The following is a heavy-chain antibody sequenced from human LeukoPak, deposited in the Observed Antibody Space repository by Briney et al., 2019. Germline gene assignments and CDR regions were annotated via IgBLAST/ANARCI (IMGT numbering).Heavy chain of an antibody. D-gene: IGHD3-10*01. Sequence: GGSLRLSCAASGFTVSSNYMSWVRQAPGKGLEWVSVIYSGGSTYYADSVKGRYTISRDNSKNTLYLQMNSLRAEDTAVYYCARFGYYYGMDVWGQGTTVTVSS. CDR3: ARFGYYYGMDV. J-gene: IGHJ6*02. V-gene: IGHV3-53*01. CDR1: GFTVSSNY. CDR2: IYSGGST.